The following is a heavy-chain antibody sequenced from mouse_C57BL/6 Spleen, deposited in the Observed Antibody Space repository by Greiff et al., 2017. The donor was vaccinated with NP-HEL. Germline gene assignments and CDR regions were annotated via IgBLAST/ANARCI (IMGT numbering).Heavy chain of an antibody. J-gene: IGHJ1*03. CDR2: IDPSDSYT. CDR3: ARQGGSSYWYFDV. Sequence: QVQLKQPGAELVRPGTSVKLSCKASGYTFTSYWMHWVKQRPGQGLEWIGVIDPSDSYTNYNQKFKGKATLTVDTSSSTAYMQLSSLTSEDSAVYYCARQGGSSYWYFDVWGTGTTVTVSS. V-gene: IGHV1-59*01. D-gene: IGHD1-1*01. CDR1: GYTFTSYW.